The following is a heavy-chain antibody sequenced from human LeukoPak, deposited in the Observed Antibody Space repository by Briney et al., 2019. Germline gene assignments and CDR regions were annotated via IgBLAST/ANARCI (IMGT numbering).Heavy chain of an antibody. CDR1: GGSISTSYYY. CDR2: ISYSGST. CDR3: ARGRYYYDSSGSKGSFDY. V-gene: IGHV4-39*07. D-gene: IGHD3-22*01. J-gene: IGHJ4*02. Sequence: SETLSLTCTVSGGSISTSYYYWGWVRQPPGKGLEWIGSISYSGSTYYNPSLKSRVTISVDTSKNQFSLKLSSVTAADTAVYYCARGRYYYDSSGSKGSFDYWGQGTLVTVSS.